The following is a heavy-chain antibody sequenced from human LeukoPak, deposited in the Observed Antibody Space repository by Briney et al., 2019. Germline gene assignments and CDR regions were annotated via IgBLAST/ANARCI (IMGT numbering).Heavy chain of an antibody. V-gene: IGHV1-69*13. CDR1: GGTFSSYA. CDR2: IIPIFGTA. D-gene: IGHD3-10*01. CDR3: ARYWFGELSLGMDV. Sequence: SVKVSCKASGGTFSSYAISWVRQAPGQGLEWMGGIIPIFGTANYAQKFQGRVTIIADESTSTAYMELSSLRSEDTAVYYCARYWFGELSLGMDVWGKGTTVTVSS. J-gene: IGHJ6*04.